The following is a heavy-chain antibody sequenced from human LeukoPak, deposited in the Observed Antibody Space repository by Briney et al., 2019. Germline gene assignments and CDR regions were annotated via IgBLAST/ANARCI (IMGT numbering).Heavy chain of an antibody. CDR3: AKHLFGNPDVDWFDP. CDR1: GFTFSSYA. Sequence: PGGSLRLSCAASGFTFSSYAMSWVRQAPGKGLEWVSATSGSGGSTYYADSVKGRFTISRDNSKNTLYLQMNSLRAEDTAVYYCAKHLFGNPDVDWFDPWGQGTLVTVSS. CDR2: TSGSGGST. D-gene: IGHD3-10*01. V-gene: IGHV3-23*01. J-gene: IGHJ5*02.